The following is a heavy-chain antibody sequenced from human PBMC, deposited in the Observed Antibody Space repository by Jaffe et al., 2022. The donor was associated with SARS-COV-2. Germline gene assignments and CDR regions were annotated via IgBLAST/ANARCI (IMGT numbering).Heavy chain of an antibody. J-gene: IGHJ3*02. CDR3: ARDYYDSSGYDKGDGAFDI. V-gene: IGHV3-48*02. Sequence: EVQLVESGGGLVQPGGSLRLSCAASGFTFSSYSMNWVRQAPGKGLEWVSYISSSSSTIYYADSVKGRFTISRDNAKNSLYLQMNSLRDEDTAVYYCARDYYDSSGYDKGDGAFDIWGQGTMVTVSS. CDR1: GFTFSSYS. D-gene: IGHD3-22*01. CDR2: ISSSSSTI.